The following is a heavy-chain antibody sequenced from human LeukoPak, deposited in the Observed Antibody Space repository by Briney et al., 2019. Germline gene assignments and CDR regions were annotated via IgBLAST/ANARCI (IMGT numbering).Heavy chain of an antibody. J-gene: IGHJ5*02. CDR2: LDPTDSYT. Sequence: GESLKISCKGSGYSFTSYWISWVRQMPVKGLEWMGRLDPTDSYTDYSPSFQGHVTISVDKSISTAYLQWNSLKASDTAMYYCARRRSRITMVRGVNEWFDPWGQGTLVTVSS. D-gene: IGHD3-10*01. CDR1: GYSFTSYW. V-gene: IGHV5-10-1*01. CDR3: ARRRSRITMVRGVNEWFDP.